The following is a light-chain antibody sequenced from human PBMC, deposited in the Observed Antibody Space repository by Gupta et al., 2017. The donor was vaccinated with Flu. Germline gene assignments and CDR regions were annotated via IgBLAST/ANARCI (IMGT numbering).Light chain of an antibody. V-gene: IGLV2-14*01. CDR2: EVS. CDR1: SSDVGGYNY. J-gene: IGLJ3*02. Sequence: QSALTPPASVSGSPGPSITISCPGTSSDVGGYNYVSWYQQYPGKAPKLMISEVSNRPSGVSNRFSGSKSGNRASLTISGLQAEDEADYYCTSYASSSTPWVFGGGTKLTVL. CDR3: TSYASSSTPWV.